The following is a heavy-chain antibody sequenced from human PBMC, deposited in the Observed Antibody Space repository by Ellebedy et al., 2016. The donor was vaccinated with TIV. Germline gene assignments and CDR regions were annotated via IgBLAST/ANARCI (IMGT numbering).Heavy chain of an antibody. J-gene: IGHJ4*02. D-gene: IGHD6-13*01. Sequence: GESLKISCAASGFTFTSYWMTWVRQAPGKGLEWVAVIWYDGTTKYYIDSVKGRFSISRDSSKNTVDLQMNSLRVEDTAVYYCARDQGYSSSWLTDWGQGTLVTVSS. CDR3: ARDQGYSSSWLTD. CDR1: GFTFTSYW. V-gene: IGHV3-33*08. CDR2: IWYDGTTK.